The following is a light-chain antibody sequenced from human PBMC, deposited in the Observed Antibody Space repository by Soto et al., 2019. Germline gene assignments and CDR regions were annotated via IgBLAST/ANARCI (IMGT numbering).Light chain of an antibody. CDR1: QTISSW. Sequence: DIQMNQSPSTLSGSVGDRVTMTCRASQTISSWLAWYQQKPGKAPKLLIYAASSLQSGVPSRFSGSGSGTDFTLTISSLQPEDFATYYCQQANSRPITFGQGTRLEIK. J-gene: IGKJ5*01. CDR2: AAS. CDR3: QQANSRPIT. V-gene: IGKV1-12*01.